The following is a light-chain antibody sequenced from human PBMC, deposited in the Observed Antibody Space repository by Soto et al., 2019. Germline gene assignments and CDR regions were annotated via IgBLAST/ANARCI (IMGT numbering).Light chain of an antibody. CDR3: SSYSSSSTVEE. J-gene: IGLJ2*01. V-gene: IGLV2-14*01. Sequence: QSALTQPASVSGSPGQSITISCTGTSSDVGGYDSVSWYQQHPGKAPKLIIYEVSNRPSGVSSHFSGSKSGNTASLTISGLQAEDEADYYRSSYSSSSTVEELGEGAKLTVL. CDR1: SSDVGGYDS. CDR2: EVS.